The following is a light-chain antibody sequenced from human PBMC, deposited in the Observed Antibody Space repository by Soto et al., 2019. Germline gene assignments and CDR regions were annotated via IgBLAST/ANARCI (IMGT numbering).Light chain of an antibody. CDR1: SGHRTYA. CDR3: QTWGTGLLV. Sequence: QSVLTQSPCASASLGASVKLTCTLSSGHRTYAIAWHQQQPEKGPRYLMNLNSDGRHTKGDGIPDRFSGSSSGTERYLTISSLQSEDEADYYCQTWGTGLLVFGGGTKLTVL. J-gene: IGLJ2*01. CDR2: LNSDGRH. V-gene: IGLV4-69*01.